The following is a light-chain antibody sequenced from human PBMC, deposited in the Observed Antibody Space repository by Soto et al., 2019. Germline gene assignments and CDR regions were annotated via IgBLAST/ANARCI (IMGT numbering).Light chain of an antibody. CDR1: QSVSSSY. V-gene: IGKV3-20*01. CDR3: QQYGSSRWT. CDR2: GAS. Sequence: EIVLTQSPGTLSLSPGERATLSCRASQSVSSSYLAWYQQKPGQAPRLLIYGASSRATGIPDRFSGSGSGTDFTLTISRFEPEDFAVYYCQQYGSSRWTFGLGTKV. J-gene: IGKJ1*01.